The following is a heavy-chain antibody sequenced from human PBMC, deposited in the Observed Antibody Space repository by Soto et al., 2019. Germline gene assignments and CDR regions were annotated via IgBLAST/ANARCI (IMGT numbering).Heavy chain of an antibody. CDR2: ILSKAGNYAT. J-gene: IGHJ4*01. CDR1: GFIFSGSA. CDR3: IRGSPRYYYDY. Sequence: EVQLVESGGGLVQPGGSLKLSCAASGFIFSGSAVHWVLQASGKGLEWVGRILSKAGNYATAYPASMKGRLTNSRDDSESTASLQMNSLKSENTAVYYCIRGSPRYYYDYWSHGTLVAVSS. V-gene: IGHV3-73*01.